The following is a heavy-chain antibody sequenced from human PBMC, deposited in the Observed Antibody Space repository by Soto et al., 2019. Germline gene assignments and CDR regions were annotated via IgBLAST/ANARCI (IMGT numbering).Heavy chain of an antibody. J-gene: IGHJ4*02. CDR3: ARVYCTNGVCSPFDY. Sequence: QVQLGQSGAEVKKPGASVKVSCKASGYTLTSYGISWVRQAPGQGLEWMGWISAYNGNTNYAQKLQGRVTMTTDTSTSTAYMELRSLRSDDTAVYYCARVYCTNGVCSPFDYCGQGTLVTVSS. D-gene: IGHD2-8*01. V-gene: IGHV1-18*01. CDR1: GYTLTSYG. CDR2: ISAYNGNT.